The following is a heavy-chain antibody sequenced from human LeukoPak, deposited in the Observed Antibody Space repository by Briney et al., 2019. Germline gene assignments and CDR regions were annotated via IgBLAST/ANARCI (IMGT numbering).Heavy chain of an antibody. V-gene: IGHV3-30*18. CDR1: GFTFSSYG. Sequence: GGSLRLSCAASGFTFSSYGMHWVRQAPGKGLEWVAVISYDGSNKYYADSVEGRFTISRDNSKNTLYLQMNSLRAEDTAVYYCAKLAPTVTPSDDAFDIWGQGTMVTVSS. D-gene: IGHD4-17*01. CDR2: ISYDGSNK. J-gene: IGHJ3*02. CDR3: AKLAPTVTPSDDAFDI.